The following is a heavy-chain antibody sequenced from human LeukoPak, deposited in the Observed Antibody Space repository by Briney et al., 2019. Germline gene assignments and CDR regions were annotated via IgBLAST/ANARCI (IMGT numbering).Heavy chain of an antibody. CDR2: IYYNGDT. J-gene: IGHJ4*02. CDR1: GDSITSTY. CDR3: AKSARVPYF. Sequence: SETLSLTCTVSGDSITSTYWSWIRQPPGKGLEYLGCIYYNGDTNYNPSLRGRLSLSLDMSKNQFSLKLTSVTAADTAVYFCAKSARVPYFWGQGILVTASS. V-gene: IGHV4-59*08. D-gene: IGHD3-10*01.